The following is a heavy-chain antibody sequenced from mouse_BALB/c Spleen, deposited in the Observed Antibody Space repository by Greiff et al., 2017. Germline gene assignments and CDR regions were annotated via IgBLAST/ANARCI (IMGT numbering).Heavy chain of an antibody. J-gene: IGHJ3*01. D-gene: IGHD2-1*01. CDR1: GYTFTDYA. CDR2: ISTYYGDA. V-gene: IGHV1S137*01. CDR3: ARGGYYGNYGWFAY. Sequence: VMLVESGAELVRPGVSVKISCKGSGYTFTDYAMHWVKQSHAKSLEWIGVISTYYGDASYNQKFKGKATMTVDKSSSTAYMELARLTSEDSAIYYCARGGYYGNYGWFAYWGQGTLVTVSA.